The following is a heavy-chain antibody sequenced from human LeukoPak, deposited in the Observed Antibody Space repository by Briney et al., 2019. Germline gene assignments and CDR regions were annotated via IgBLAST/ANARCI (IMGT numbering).Heavy chain of an antibody. CDR1: GGSISSYY. CDR3: AREVVGIDY. Sequence: SETLSLTCTVSGGSISSYYWSWIRQPPGKGLEWIGYIYYIGSTNYNPSLKSRVTISVDTSKNQFSLKLSSVTAADTAVYYCAREVVGIDYWGQGTLVTVSS. J-gene: IGHJ4*02. V-gene: IGHV4-59*01. D-gene: IGHD2-15*01. CDR2: IYYIGST.